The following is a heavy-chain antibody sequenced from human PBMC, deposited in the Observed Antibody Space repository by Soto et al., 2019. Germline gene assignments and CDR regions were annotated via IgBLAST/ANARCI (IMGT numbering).Heavy chain of an antibody. Sequence: PVGSLRLSCAASGFTVSSNYMSWVRQAPGKGLEWVSVIYSGGSTYYADSVKGRFTISRDNSKNTLYLQMNSLRAEDTAVYYCAGQGAYCGGDCYSGLAFDIWGQGTMVTVSS. J-gene: IGHJ3*02. CDR3: AGQGAYCGGDCYSGLAFDI. V-gene: IGHV3-66*04. D-gene: IGHD2-21*01. CDR1: GFTVSSNY. CDR2: IYSGGST.